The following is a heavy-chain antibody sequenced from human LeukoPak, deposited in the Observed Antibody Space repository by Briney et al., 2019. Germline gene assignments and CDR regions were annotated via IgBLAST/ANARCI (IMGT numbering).Heavy chain of an antibody. J-gene: IGHJ4*02. CDR2: ISYDGSIK. CDR3: ATEIDYGDYVHNFDY. D-gene: IGHD4-17*01. CDR1: GFTFSSYG. V-gene: IGHV3-30*03. Sequence: GGSLRLSCAASGFTFSSYGMHWVRQAPGKWLEWVAVISYDGSIKYYADSLKGRFTISRDNSKNTLSLQMNSLRAEDTAVYYCATEIDYGDYVHNFDYWGQGTLVTVSS.